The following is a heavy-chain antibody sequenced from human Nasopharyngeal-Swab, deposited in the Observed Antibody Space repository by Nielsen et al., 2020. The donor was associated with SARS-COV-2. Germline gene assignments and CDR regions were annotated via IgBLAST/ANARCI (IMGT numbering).Heavy chain of an antibody. V-gene: IGHV3-23*03. CDR3: AKVRSWCLDAFDS. Sequence: GESLKISCAASGFTFSSYAMSWVRQAPGKGLELVSVIHSDPSNTYYVDSVKGRFTISRDNSKKTLFLQMDSLRVEDTAVYYCAKVRSWCLDAFDSWGQGTLVTVSS. J-gene: IGHJ4*02. D-gene: IGHD6-13*01. CDR1: GFTFSSYA. CDR2: IHSDPSNT.